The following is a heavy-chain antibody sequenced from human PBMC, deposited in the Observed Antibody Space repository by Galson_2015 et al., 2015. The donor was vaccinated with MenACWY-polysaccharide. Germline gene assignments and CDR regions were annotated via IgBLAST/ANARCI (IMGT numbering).Heavy chain of an antibody. Sequence: SLRLSCAASGFTFSNYWMHWVRQAPGKGLVWVSRINSDGSSTSYADSVKGRFTISRDNAKNTLYVQMNSLRAEDTAVYYCARGEQLVNYYYYGMDVWGQGTTVTVSS. V-gene: IGHV3-74*01. J-gene: IGHJ6*02. CDR3: ARGEQLVNYYYYGMDV. CDR2: INSDGSST. D-gene: IGHD6-6*01. CDR1: GFTFSNYW.